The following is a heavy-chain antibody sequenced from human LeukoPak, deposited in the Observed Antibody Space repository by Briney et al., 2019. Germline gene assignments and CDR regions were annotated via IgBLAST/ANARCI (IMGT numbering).Heavy chain of an antibody. CDR1: GGSMSSNDYY. CDR2: IYDSERT. Sequence: EPLSLTCAVSGGSMSSNDYYWGWLPQPRRKGLEWIVSIYDSERTSFNQSLRSRVSLLVDTPEHPLSRMVTSVAPADSSVYYCERAPRKAWFDPWGEGTLVTVS. V-gene: IGHV4-39*07. CDR3: ERAPRKAWFDP. D-gene: IGHD1-14*01. J-gene: IGHJ5*02.